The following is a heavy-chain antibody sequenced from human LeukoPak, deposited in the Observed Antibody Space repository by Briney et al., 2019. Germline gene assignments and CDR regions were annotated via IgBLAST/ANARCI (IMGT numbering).Heavy chain of an antibody. Sequence: SETLSLTCTVSGGSISSYYWSWIRQPPGKGLEWIGYIYYSGSTNYNPSLKSRVTISVDTSKNQFSLKLSSVTAADTAVYYCASDLGPYYYGSGSYFDYWGQGTLVTVSS. CDR2: IYYSGST. CDR1: GGSISSYY. D-gene: IGHD3-10*01. CDR3: ASDLGPYYYGSGSYFDY. V-gene: IGHV4-59*01. J-gene: IGHJ4*02.